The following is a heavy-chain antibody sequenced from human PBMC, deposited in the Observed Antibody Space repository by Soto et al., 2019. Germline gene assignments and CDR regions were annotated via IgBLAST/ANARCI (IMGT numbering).Heavy chain of an antibody. CDR2: IIPIFGTA. CDR3: AREALYDFWSGYYSYFDY. CDR1: GGTFSSYA. J-gene: IGHJ4*02. D-gene: IGHD3-3*01. Sequence: SVKVSCKASGGTFSSYAISWVRQAPGQGLEWMGGIIPIFGTANYAQKFQGRVTITADESTSTAYMELSSLRSEDTAVYYFAREALYDFWSGYYSYFDYWGQGTLVTVSS. V-gene: IGHV1-69*13.